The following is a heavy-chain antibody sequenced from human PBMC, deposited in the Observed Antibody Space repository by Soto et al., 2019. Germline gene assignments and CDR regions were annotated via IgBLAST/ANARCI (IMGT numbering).Heavy chain of an antibody. V-gene: IGHV4-30-4*01. CDR2: IYYSGST. CDR3: ASSMVRGEGY. J-gene: IGHJ4*02. D-gene: IGHD3-10*01. Sequence: SETLSLTCTVSGGSVSSGDYYWSWIRQPPGKGLEWIGYIYYSGSTDYNPSLKSRVTISVDTSKNKFSLKLSSVTAADTAVYYCASSMVRGEGYWGQGTLVTVSS. CDR1: GGSVSSGDYY.